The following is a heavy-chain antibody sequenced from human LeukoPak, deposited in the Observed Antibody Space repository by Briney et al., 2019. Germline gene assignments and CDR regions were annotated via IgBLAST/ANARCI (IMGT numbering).Heavy chain of an antibody. CDR2: INQDGRDK. J-gene: IGHJ4*02. V-gene: IGHV3-7*01. CDR3: AGGAGY. CDR1: GLTFSSDW. Sequence: PGGSLRLSCAASGLTFSSDWMSWARQAPGKGLEWVANINQDGRDKSYVDSVRGRFTISRDNARNSLYLQMNSLRAEDTAMYYCAGGAGYWGQGTLVTVSS.